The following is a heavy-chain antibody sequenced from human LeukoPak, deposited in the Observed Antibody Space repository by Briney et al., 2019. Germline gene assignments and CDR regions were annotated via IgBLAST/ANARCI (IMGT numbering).Heavy chain of an antibody. CDR2: ISSSSSYI. J-gene: IGHJ4*02. V-gene: IGHV3-21*01. CDR3: ARGRPAAPDY. CDR1: GFTFSSYS. D-gene: IGHD6-13*01. Sequence: GGPLRLSCAASGFTFSSYSMNWVRQAPGKGLEWVSSISSSSSYIYYADSVKGRFTISRDNAKNSLYLQMNSLRAEDTAVYYCARGRPAAPDYWGQGTLVTVSS.